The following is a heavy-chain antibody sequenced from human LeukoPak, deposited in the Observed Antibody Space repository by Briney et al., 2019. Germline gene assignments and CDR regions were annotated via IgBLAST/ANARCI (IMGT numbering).Heavy chain of an antibody. CDR2: IRYDGSNK. J-gene: IGHJ4*02. D-gene: IGHD5-18*01. CDR3: AKDSDLIRGYSYGSFDY. Sequence: PGGSLRLSCAASGFTFSSYGMHWVRQAPGKGLEWVAFIRYDGSNKYYADSVKGRFTIFRDNSKNTLYLQMNSLRAEDTAVYYCAKDSDLIRGYSYGSFDYWGQGTLVTVSS. V-gene: IGHV3-30*02. CDR1: GFTFSSYG.